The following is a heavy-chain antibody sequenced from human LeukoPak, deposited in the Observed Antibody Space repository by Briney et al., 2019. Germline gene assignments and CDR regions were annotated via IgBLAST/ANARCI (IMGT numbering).Heavy chain of an antibody. Sequence: SETLSLICTVSGGSISSSSYYWGWIRQPPGKGLEWIGSIYYSGSTYYNPSLKSRVTISIDTSKNQFSLKLSSVTAADTAVYYCARHDGSNYLTAFDIWGQGTMVTVSS. J-gene: IGHJ3*02. CDR2: IYYSGST. V-gene: IGHV4-39*01. CDR3: ARHDGSNYLTAFDI. CDR1: GGSISSSSYY. D-gene: IGHD4-11*01.